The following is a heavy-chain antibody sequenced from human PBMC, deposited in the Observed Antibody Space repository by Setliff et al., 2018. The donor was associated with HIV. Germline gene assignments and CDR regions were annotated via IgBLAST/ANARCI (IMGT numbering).Heavy chain of an antibody. D-gene: IGHD5-12*01. CDR1: GFSLSASGVG. CDR3: AHRPNSGYDLSFDY. CDR2: IYWHGGG. V-gene: IGHV2-5*01. Sequence: SGPTLVNPTQTLTLTCTFSGFSLSASGVGVGWIRQLPGKALEWLAIIYWHGGGRYSPYLKSRLSITKDTSKNQVVLTMTTMDPVDTATYYCAHRPNSGYDLSFDYWGQGFQVTVSS. J-gene: IGHJ4*02.